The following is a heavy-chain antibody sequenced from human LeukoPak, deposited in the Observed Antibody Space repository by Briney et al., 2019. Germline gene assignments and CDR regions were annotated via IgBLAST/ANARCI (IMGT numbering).Heavy chain of an antibody. CDR3: ARPYYYDSRIDP. D-gene: IGHD3-22*01. J-gene: IGHJ5*02. CDR2: MYYSGST. Sequence: SQTLSLTCTVSGGSISSGDYYWSWIRQPPGKGLEWIAYMYYSGSTYYNPALKSRVTMSADTSKNQLSLKLSSVTAADTAVYYCARPYYYDSRIDPWGQGILVTVSS. CDR1: GGSISSGDYY. V-gene: IGHV4-30-4*01.